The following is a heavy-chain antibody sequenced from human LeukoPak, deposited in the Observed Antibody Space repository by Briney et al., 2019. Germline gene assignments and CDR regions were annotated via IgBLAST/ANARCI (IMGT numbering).Heavy chain of an antibody. Sequence: GGSLSLFCAASGFTFSSYEMNWVRQAPGEGVEWVSYISSSGSTIYYADSVKGRFTNSRDNAKNSLYLQMNSLRAEDTAVYYCARGQLAAAVYFDYWGQGTLVTVSS. V-gene: IGHV3-48*03. J-gene: IGHJ4*02. CDR3: ARGQLAAAVYFDY. CDR2: ISSSGSTI. CDR1: GFTFSSYE. D-gene: IGHD6-13*01.